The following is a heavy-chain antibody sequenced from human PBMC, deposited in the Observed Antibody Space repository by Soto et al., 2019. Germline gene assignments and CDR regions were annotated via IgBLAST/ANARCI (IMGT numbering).Heavy chain of an antibody. CDR2: IYYSGST. CDR1: GGSISSYY. CDR3: TTPYKDWGLPGFDY. Sequence: PSETLSLTCTVSGGSISSYYWSWIRQPPGKGLEWIGYIYYSGSTNYNPSLKRRVTISVDTSKNQFSLKLSSVTAADTAVYYCTTPYKDWGLPGFDYWGRGTLVTVSS. V-gene: IGHV4-59*01. J-gene: IGHJ4*02. D-gene: IGHD1-26*01.